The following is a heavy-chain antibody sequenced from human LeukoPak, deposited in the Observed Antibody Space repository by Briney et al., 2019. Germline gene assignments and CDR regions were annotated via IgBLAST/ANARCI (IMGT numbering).Heavy chain of an antibody. CDR2: IYYSGST. CDR1: GGSISSYY. D-gene: IGHD2-15*01. V-gene: IGHV4-59*01. J-gene: IGHJ6*04. Sequence: SETLSLTCTVSGGSISSYYWSWIRQPPGKGLEWIGYIYYSGSTNYNPSLKSRVTISVDTSKNQFSLKLSSVTAADTAAYYCARKDDYYGMDVWGKGTTVTVSS. CDR3: ARKDDYYGMDV.